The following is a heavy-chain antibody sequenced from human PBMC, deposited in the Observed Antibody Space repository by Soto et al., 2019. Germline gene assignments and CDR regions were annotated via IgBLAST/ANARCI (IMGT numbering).Heavy chain of an antibody. V-gene: IGHV1-58*01. CDR3: ARAVAVAADFDY. CDR1: GFTFTSSA. Sequence: SVKVSCKASGFTFTSSAVQWVRQARGQRLEWIGWIVVGSGNTNYAQKFQERVTITRDMSTSTAYMELSSLRSEDTAVYYCARAVAVAADFDYWGQGTLVTVSS. CDR2: IVVGSGNT. J-gene: IGHJ4*02. D-gene: IGHD6-19*01.